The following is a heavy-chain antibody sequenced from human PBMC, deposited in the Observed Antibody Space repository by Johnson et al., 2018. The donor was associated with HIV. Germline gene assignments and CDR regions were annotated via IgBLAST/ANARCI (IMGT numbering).Heavy chain of an antibody. CDR2: ISWNSGII. CDR3: ARDRTSRKGGACDI. CDR1: GFTFDDYA. V-gene: IGHV3-9*01. Sequence: LVESGGGLVQPGRSLRVSCVASGFTFDDYALHWVRQAPGKGLEWVSGISWNSGIIGYADSVKGRFTISRDNAKNSLYLQMNSLRAEDTAVYYCARDRTSRKGGACDIWDQGTMVTVSS. J-gene: IGHJ3*02.